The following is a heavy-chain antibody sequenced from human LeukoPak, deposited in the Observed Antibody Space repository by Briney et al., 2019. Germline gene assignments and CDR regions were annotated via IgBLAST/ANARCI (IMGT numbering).Heavy chain of an antibody. Sequence: GGSLRLSCVASGFSFSSSWMHWVRQAPGKGLVWVTRIKSDVSATDYADSVKGRFTISRDSAKNTLYLQMNSLRVEDMGIYYCARARGTLKWNYGPTDVFDIWGQGTMVTVSS. D-gene: IGHD1-7*01. J-gene: IGHJ3*02. CDR1: GFSFSSSW. V-gene: IGHV3-74*01. CDR2: IKSDVSAT. CDR3: ARARGTLKWNYGPTDVFDI.